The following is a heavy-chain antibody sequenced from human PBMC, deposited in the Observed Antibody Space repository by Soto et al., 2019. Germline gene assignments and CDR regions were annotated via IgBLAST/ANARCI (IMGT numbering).Heavy chain of an antibody. CDR2: IYYSGST. Sequence: LSLTCTVSGGSISSGGYYWSWIRQHPGKGLEWIGYIYYSGSTYYNPSLKSRVTISVDTSKNQFSMKLSSVTAADTAVYYCARVRTHYYDSNDFDYWGQGNLVTVSS. CDR1: GGSISSGGYY. J-gene: IGHJ4*02. D-gene: IGHD3-22*01. V-gene: IGHV4-31*03. CDR3: ARVRTHYYDSNDFDY.